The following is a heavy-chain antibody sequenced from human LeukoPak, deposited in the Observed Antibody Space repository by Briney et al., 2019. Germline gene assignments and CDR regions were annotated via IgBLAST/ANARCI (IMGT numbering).Heavy chain of an antibody. CDR1: GYTFTSYA. Sequence: ASVKVSCKASGYTFTSYAMNWVRQAPGQGLEWMGWINTNTGNPTYAQGFTGRFVFCLDTSVSTAYLQISSLKAEDTAVYYCARAALPYYYDSSDGSAFDIWGQGTMVTVSS. V-gene: IGHV7-4-1*02. CDR3: ARAALPYYYDSSDGSAFDI. J-gene: IGHJ3*02. CDR2: INTNTGNP. D-gene: IGHD3-22*01.